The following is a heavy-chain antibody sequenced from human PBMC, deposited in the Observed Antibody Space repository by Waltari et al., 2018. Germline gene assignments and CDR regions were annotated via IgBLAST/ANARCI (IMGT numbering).Heavy chain of an antibody. V-gene: IGHV4-59*08. CDR2: IFYTGTT. CDR1: DGSIANNY. CDR3: ARKNPFDWYFDL. J-gene: IGHJ2*01. Sequence: QLQLQVSGPGLVRPSETLSLTCTVSDGSIANNYWSWIRQSPERGLEWIGYIFYTGTTRYNPSLKSRVTVSVDTSKNQFSLRLLSVTAADTAVYICARKNPFDWYFDLWGRGTLVTVSS.